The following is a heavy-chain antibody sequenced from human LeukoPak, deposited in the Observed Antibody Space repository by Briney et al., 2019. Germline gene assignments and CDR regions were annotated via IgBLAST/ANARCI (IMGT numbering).Heavy chain of an antibody. V-gene: IGHV3-53*01. D-gene: IGHD2-15*01. J-gene: IGHJ5*02. CDR3: AKDSRYCSGGSCNNWFDP. CDR2: IYSGGST. CDR1: GFTVSSNY. Sequence: GGSLRLSCAASGFTVSSNYMSWVRQAPGKGLEWVSVIYSGGSTYYADSVKGRFTISRDNSKNTLYLQMNSLRAEDTAVYYCAKDSRYCSGGSCNNWFDPWGQGTLVTVSS.